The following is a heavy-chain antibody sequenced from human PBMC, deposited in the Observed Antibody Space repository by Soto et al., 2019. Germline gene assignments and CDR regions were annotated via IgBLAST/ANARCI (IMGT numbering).Heavy chain of an antibody. V-gene: IGHV3-74*01. J-gene: IGHJ6*02. CDR3: ARQGGAMALYYYYGMDV. D-gene: IGHD3-16*01. CDR2: INSDGSST. Sequence: PGGSLRLSCAASGFTFSSYWMHWVRQAPGKGLVWVSRINSDGSSTSYADSVKGRFTISRDNAKNTLYLQMNSLRAEDTAVYYYARQGGAMALYYYYGMDVWGQGTTVTVSS. CDR1: GFTFSSYW.